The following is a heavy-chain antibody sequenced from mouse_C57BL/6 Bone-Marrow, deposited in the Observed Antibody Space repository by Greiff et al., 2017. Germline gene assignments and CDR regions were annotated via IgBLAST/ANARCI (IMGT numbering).Heavy chain of an antibody. Sequence: VKLMESGPELVKPGASVKISCKASGYTFTDYYINWVKQRPGQGLEWIGWIFPGSGSTYYNEKFKGKATLTVDKSSSTAYMLLSSLTSEDAAVYFCAREGLRRGWYFDVWGTGTTVTVSS. CDR3: AREGLRRGWYFDV. CDR2: IFPGSGST. J-gene: IGHJ1*03. V-gene: IGHV1-75*01. CDR1: GYTFTDYY. D-gene: IGHD2-4*01.